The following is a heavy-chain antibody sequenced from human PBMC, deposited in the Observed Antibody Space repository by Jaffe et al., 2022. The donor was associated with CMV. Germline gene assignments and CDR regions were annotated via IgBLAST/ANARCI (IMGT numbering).Heavy chain of an antibody. D-gene: IGHD1-1*01. V-gene: IGHV3-11*01. CDR1: GFTSSDYH. CDR3: ARGRSWNALDF. J-gene: IGHJ4*02. Sequence: QVNLVESGGGLVKPGASLRLSCAASGFTSSDYHMSWIRQAPGKGLEWVSYIESSGDTIFYADSVKGRFTISRDNTKNSLYLQMNSLRAEDTAVYYCARGRSWNALDFWGQGTLVTVSS. CDR2: IESSGDTI.